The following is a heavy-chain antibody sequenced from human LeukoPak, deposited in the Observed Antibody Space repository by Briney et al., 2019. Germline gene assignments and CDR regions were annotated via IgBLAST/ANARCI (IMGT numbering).Heavy chain of an antibody. CDR2: ISAYNGNT. CDR1: GYTLTTYG. D-gene: IGHD6-13*01. J-gene: IGHJ4*02. CDR3: ARDAPVAAADFDC. Sequence: ASVKVSCKASGYTLTTYGISWVRQAPGQGLEWMGWISAYNGNTNYAQKLQGRVTMTTDTSTSTAYMELRTLRSDDTAVYYCARDAPVAAADFDCWGQGTLVTVSS. V-gene: IGHV1-18*01.